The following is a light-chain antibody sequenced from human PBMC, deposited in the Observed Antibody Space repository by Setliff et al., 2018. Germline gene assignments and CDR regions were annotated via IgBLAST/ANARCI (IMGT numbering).Light chain of an antibody. CDR1: GTYNY. CDR2: DVT. V-gene: IGLV2-14*03. CDR3: SSYTSNSTYV. J-gene: IGLJ1*01. Sequence: QSALTQPASVSGSPGQSITISCTGTGTYNYVSWYQQHPGKAPQLIIYDVTNRPSGVPNRFPASKSGNTASLTISGLQPEDDADYYCSSYTSNSTYVFGTGTKVTVL.